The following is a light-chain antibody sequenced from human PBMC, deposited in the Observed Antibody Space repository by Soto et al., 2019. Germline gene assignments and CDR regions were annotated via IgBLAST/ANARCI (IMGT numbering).Light chain of an antibody. V-gene: IGKV3-20*01. J-gene: IGKJ1*01. Sequence: EIVLTQSPDTLSLSPGERATLSCRASQSVGGNNLAWYQQKPGQAPRLLIHGASNRASGIPDRFSGSGSGTDFTLTVSRLEPEDFAVYYCQQYASLKTFGQGTKVEI. CDR2: GAS. CDR1: QSVGGNN. CDR3: QQYASLKT.